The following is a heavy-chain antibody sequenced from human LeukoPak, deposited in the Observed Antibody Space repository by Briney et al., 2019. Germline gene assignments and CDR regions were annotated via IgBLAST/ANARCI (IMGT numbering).Heavy chain of an antibody. V-gene: IGHV3-21*01. J-gene: IGHJ6*03. CDR3: ARDPYSGGYGDYYYYYMDL. CDR2: ITSSSTYI. Sequence: TGGSLRLSCAASGFTFSTYNMNWVRQAPGKGLEWVSSITSSSTYIYYADSVKGRFTIFRDNAKNSLYLQMNSLRAEDTAVYYCARDPYSGGYGDYYYYYMDLWGQGTTVTISS. D-gene: IGHD1-26*01. CDR1: GFTFSTYN.